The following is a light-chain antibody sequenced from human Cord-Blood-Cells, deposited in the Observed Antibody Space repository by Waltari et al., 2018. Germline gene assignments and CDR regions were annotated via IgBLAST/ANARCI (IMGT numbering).Light chain of an antibody. CDR2: GAS. CDR1: QSVSSN. Sequence: EIVMTQSQATLSVSPGERATLSCRASQSVSSNLAWYQQKPGQAPRLLIYGASTRATGIPARFSGSGSGTEFTLTISSLQSEDFVVYYCQQYNNWPLTFGGGTKVEIK. J-gene: IGKJ4*01. CDR3: QQYNNWPLT. V-gene: IGKV3-15*01.